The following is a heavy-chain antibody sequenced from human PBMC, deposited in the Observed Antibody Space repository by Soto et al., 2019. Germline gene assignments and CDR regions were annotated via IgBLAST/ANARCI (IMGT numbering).Heavy chain of an antibody. CDR1: GGSISNAAYS. Sequence: TLSLTCTVSGGSISNAAYSWSWIRQPPGKGLEWIGYIYPSGMPFYNPSLRSRVTISIDRSNDQFSLNLKSVTAADTAVYYCARERGGYGLFDSWGQGTLVTVSS. D-gene: IGHD5-18*01. CDR3: ARERGGYGLFDS. V-gene: IGHV4-30-2*01. CDR2: IYPSGMP. J-gene: IGHJ4*02.